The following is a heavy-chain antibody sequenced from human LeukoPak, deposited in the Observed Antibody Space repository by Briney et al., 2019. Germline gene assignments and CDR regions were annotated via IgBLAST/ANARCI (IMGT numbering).Heavy chain of an antibody. CDR2: IKQDGSEK. CDR3: AAWFGDY. D-gene: IGHD3-10*01. CDR1: GFTLSSYW. Sequence: GGSLRLSCAASGFTLSSYWMSWVRQAPGKGLEWVANIKQDGSEKYYVDSVKGRFTISRDNAKNSLYLRMNSLRAEDTAVYYCAAWFGDYWGQGTLVTVSS. J-gene: IGHJ4*02. V-gene: IGHV3-7*01.